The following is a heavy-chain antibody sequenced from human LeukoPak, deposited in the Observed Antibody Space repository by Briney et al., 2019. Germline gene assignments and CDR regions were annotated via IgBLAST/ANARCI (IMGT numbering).Heavy chain of an antibody. J-gene: IGHJ4*02. CDR2: INPSGGST. CDR3: AYTAMAYSSGYYAFDY. CDR1: GYTFTSYY. D-gene: IGHD3-22*01. V-gene: IGHV1-46*01. Sequence: ASLKVSCKASGYTFTSYYMHWVRQAPGQGVEWMGIINPSGGSTSYAQKFQGRVTMTRDTSTSTVYMELSSLRSEDTAVYYCAYTAMAYSSGYYAFDYWGQGTLVTVSS.